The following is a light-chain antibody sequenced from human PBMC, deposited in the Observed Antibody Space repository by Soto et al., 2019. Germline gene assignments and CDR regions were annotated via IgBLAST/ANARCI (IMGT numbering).Light chain of an antibody. V-gene: IGLV2-8*01. CDR2: EVN. CDR3: TSYAGSNNPVV. Sequence: QSALTQPPSASGSPGQSVTISCTGTSSDVGSYTYVSWYQQHPDKAPKLIIYEVNERPSGVPDRFSGSKSGNTASLTVSGLQADDEADYYCTSYAGSNNPVVFGGGTQLTVL. CDR1: SSDVGSYTY. J-gene: IGLJ3*02.